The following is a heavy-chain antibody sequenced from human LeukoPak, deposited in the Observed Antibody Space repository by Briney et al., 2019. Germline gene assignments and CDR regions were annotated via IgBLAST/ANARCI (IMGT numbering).Heavy chain of an antibody. CDR3: AREIRGEGNGGGDY. Sequence: GGSLRLSCAASGFTVSSNYMSLVRQAPGKGLEWVAVIYSGCSTYYAHSVKGRFTISVDKSKNTLYLQMNSLSAEDTAVYYWAREIRGEGNGGGDYWGQGTLVTVS. V-gene: IGHV3-53*01. J-gene: IGHJ4*02. CDR1: GFTVSSNY. CDR2: IYSGCST. D-gene: IGHD2-15*01.